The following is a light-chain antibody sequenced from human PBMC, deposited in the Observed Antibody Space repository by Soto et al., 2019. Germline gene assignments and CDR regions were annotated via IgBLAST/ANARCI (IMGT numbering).Light chain of an antibody. CDR2: EVT. J-gene: IGLJ2*01. Sequence: QSVLTQPASVSGSPGQSITISCTGTSSDVGGHNYVSWYQQHPGTAPKLMIYEVTNRPSGVSNRFSGSNSGNTSSLTISGLQAEDEADYYCSSYTSSTSLDVLFGGGTKVPVL. V-gene: IGLV2-14*01. CDR1: SSDVGGHNY. CDR3: SSYTSSTSLDVL.